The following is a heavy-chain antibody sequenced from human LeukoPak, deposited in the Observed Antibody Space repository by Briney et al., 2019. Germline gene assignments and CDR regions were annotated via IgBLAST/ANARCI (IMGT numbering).Heavy chain of an antibody. Sequence: PSETLSLTCTVSGDSITNYYWSWIRQPPGKGLEWIGEITHSGGGNYNPSLKSRVTISVDSSQNRFSLKVLSVTAADTAVCYCARRAGAPDFDVWGLGTLVSVSS. CDR3: ARRAGAPDFDV. D-gene: IGHD3-10*01. J-gene: IGHJ4*02. V-gene: IGHV4-34*01. CDR2: ITHSGGG. CDR1: GDSITNYY.